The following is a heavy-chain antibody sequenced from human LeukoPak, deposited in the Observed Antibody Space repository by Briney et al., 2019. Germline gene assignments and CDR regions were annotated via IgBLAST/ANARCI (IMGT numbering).Heavy chain of an antibody. CDR2: IYYSGST. D-gene: IGHD3-9*01. Sequence: SETLSLTCTVSGGSISSSSYYWGWIRQPPGKGLEWIGSIYYSGSTYYNPSLKSRVTISVDTSKNQFSLKLSSVTAADTAVYYCARKPYDILTGYYNPPFDYWGQGTLVTVSS. CDR1: GGSISSSSYY. CDR3: ARKPYDILTGYYNPPFDY. J-gene: IGHJ4*02. V-gene: IGHV4-39*07.